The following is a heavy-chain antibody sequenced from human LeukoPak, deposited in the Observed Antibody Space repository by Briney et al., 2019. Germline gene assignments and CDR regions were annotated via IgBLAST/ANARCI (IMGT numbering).Heavy chain of an antibody. Sequence: ASVKVSCKAFGYTFTSYDINWVRQAPGQGLEWMGWMNPNSGNTGYAQKFQGRITMTGNTSINTAYMELSSLRSEDTAVYYCAGARARSKNWFDPWGQGTLVTVSS. J-gene: IGHJ5*02. CDR2: MNPNSGNT. D-gene: IGHD2-15*01. CDR1: GYTFTSYD. V-gene: IGHV1-8*01. CDR3: AGARARSKNWFDP.